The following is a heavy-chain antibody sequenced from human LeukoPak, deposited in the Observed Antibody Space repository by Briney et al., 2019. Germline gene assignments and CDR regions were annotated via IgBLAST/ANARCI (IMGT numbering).Heavy chain of an antibody. CDR2: INPNSGGT. CDR1: GYTFTGYY. V-gene: IGHV1-2*02. Sequence: GASVKVSCKASGYTFTGYYMHWVRQAPGQGLEWMGWINPNSGGTNYAQKFQGRVTMTRDTSISTAHMELSRLRSDDTAVYYCARDIRGGYYYDSSGYPDYWGQGTLVTVSS. J-gene: IGHJ4*02. D-gene: IGHD3-22*01. CDR3: ARDIRGGYYYDSSGYPDY.